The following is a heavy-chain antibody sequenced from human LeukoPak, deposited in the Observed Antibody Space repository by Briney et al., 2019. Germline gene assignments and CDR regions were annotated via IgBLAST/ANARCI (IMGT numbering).Heavy chain of an antibody. J-gene: IGHJ4*02. D-gene: IGHD3-16*01. V-gene: IGHV3-30*18. Sequence: GGSLRLSCAASGFTFSNYGMHWVRQAPGKGLEWVALISYDGSNKYYADSVKGRFTISRDISRNTLYLQMNSLRAEDTAVYYCAKDRAPYDYVWGSYRDWGQGTLVTVSS. CDR2: ISYDGSNK. CDR3: AKDRAPYDYVWGSYRD. CDR1: GFTFSNYG.